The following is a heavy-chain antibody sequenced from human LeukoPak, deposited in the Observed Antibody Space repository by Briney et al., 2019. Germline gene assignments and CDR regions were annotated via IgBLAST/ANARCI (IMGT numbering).Heavy chain of an antibody. D-gene: IGHD6-13*01. CDR3: ARFSGIAAAVDY. Sequence: SETLSLTCTVSAGSISSYYWSLVRQPPGKGLEWIGYIYYSGSTNYNPSLKSRVTISVDTSKKQFSLKLSSVTAADTAVYYCARFSGIAAAVDYWGQGTLVTVSS. J-gene: IGHJ4*02. V-gene: IGHV4-59*08. CDR2: IYYSGST. CDR1: AGSISSYY.